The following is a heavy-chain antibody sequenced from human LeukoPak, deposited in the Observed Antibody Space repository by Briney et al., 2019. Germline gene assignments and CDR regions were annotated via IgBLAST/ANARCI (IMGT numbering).Heavy chain of an antibody. CDR1: GFSFGDYV. J-gene: IGHJ4*02. V-gene: IGHV3-49*04. CDR3: SRGDLDPY. CDR2: IRSTGFGAST. Sequence: GGSLRLSCAASGFSFGDYVMSWVRQAPGKGLEWVGLIRSTGFGASTQYAASVKGRFTISRDDSKGIAYLQMNSLKVEDTGVYYCSRGDLDPYWGRGTLVTVSA. D-gene: IGHD3/OR15-3a*01.